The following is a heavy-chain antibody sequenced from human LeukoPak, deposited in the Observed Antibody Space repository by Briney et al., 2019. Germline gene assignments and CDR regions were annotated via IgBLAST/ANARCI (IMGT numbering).Heavy chain of an antibody. CDR2: IDWDDDK. Sequence: SGPTLVNPTQTLTLTCTFSGFSLSTSGMCASWIRQPPGKALEWLARIDWDDDKYYSTSLKTRLTISKDTSKNQVVLTMTNMDPVDTATYYCARIPAAGYILGYYGMDVWGQGTTVTVSS. CDR3: ARIPAAGYILGYYGMDV. D-gene: IGHD6-13*01. V-gene: IGHV2-70*11. CDR1: GFSLSTSGMC. J-gene: IGHJ6*02.